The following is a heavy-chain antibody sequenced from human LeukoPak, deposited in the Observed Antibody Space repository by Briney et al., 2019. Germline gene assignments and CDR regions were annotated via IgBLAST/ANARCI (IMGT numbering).Heavy chain of an antibody. Sequence: GGTLRLSCAASGFTFSNYWMTWVRQAPGKGLEWVANITQDGGETYYVDSVKGRFTISRDNAKNSLYLQMNSLRAEDTALYYCARLPGIAAAGRIGYYYFGMDVWGQGTTVTVSS. V-gene: IGHV3-7*04. D-gene: IGHD6-13*01. CDR3: ARLPGIAAAGRIGYYYFGMDV. CDR2: ITQDGGET. J-gene: IGHJ6*02. CDR1: GFTFSNYW.